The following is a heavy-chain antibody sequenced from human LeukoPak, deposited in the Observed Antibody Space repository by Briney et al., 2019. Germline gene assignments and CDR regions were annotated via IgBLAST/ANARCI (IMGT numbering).Heavy chain of an antibody. CDR1: GFTFSSYS. CDR2: IKQDGSEK. J-gene: IGHJ2*01. CDR3: ARDPTGFWYFDL. Sequence: PGGSLRLSCAASGFTFSSYSMSWVRQAPGKGLEWVANIKQDGSEKYYVDSVKGRFTISRDNAKNSLYLQMNSLRAEDTAVYYCARDPTGFWYFDLWGRGTLVTVSS. V-gene: IGHV3-7*01.